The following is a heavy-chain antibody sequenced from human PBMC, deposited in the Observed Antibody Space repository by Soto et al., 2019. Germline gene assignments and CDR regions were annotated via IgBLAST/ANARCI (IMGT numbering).Heavy chain of an antibody. D-gene: IGHD3-3*01. J-gene: IGHJ6*03. CDR2: TYYRSKWYN. CDR1: GDSVSSNSAA. V-gene: IGHV6-1*01. Sequence: SQTLSLTCAISGDSVSSNSAAWNWIRQSPSRGLEWLGRTYYRSKWYNDYAVSVKSRITINPDTSKNQFSLQLNSVTPEETAVYYCARAVGITIFAYYYYMDVWGKGTTVTVSS. CDR3: ARAVGITIFAYYYYMDV.